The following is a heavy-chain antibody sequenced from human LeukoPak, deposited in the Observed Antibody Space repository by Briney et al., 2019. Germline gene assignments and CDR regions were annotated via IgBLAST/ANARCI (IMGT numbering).Heavy chain of an antibody. CDR3: AKPARTDAFDI. J-gene: IGHJ3*02. V-gene: IGHV4-34*01. CDR1: GGSFSGYY. D-gene: IGHD1-14*01. CDR2: INHSGST. Sequence: SGTLSLTCAVYGGSFSGYYWSWIRQPPGKGLEWIGEINHSGSTNYNPSLKSRVTISVDTSKNQFSLKLSSVTAEDTAVYYCAKPARTDAFDIWGQGTMITVSS.